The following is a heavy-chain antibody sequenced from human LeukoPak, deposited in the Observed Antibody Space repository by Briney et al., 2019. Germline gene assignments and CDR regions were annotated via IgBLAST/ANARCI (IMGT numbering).Heavy chain of an antibody. D-gene: IGHD2-2*01. CDR1: GGSISSSSYY. CDR3: ARDSSIVVVPAATGPSWSDP. Sequence: SETLSLTCTVSGGSISSSSYYWGWIRQPPGKGLEWIGSIYYSGSTYYNPSLKSRVTISVDTSKNQFSLKLSSVTAADRAVYYCARDSSIVVVPAATGPSWSDPCGQGTLVTVSS. CDR2: IYYSGST. V-gene: IGHV4-39*02. J-gene: IGHJ5*02.